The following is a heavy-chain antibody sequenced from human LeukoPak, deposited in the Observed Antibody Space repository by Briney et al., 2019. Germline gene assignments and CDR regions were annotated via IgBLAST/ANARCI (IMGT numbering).Heavy chain of an antibody. CDR3: ARTRIAAAVDY. D-gene: IGHD6-13*01. Sequence: GGSLRLSCAASGFTFSSYSMNWVRQAPGKGLEWVSSISSSSSYIYYADSVEGRFTISRDNAKNSLYLQMNSLRAEDTAVYYCARTRIAAAVDYWGQGTLVTVSS. V-gene: IGHV3-21*01. CDR2: ISSSSSYI. CDR1: GFTFSSYS. J-gene: IGHJ4*02.